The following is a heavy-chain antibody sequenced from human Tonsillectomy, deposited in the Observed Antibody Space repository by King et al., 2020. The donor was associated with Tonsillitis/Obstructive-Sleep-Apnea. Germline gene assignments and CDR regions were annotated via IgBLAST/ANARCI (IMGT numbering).Heavy chain of an antibody. CDR2: ISHRGGP. Sequence: HVQLQESGPGLVMPSQTLSLTCTVSDDSISSSDYYWGWIRQHPGKGLEWIGCISHRGGPYSNPSLKSRLTISLETSQKQFFLKLSSVTAADTAVYYCSRSTEYSNYEAYWGQGILVTVSS. J-gene: IGHJ4*02. D-gene: IGHD4-11*01. CDR1: DDSISSSDYY. V-gene: IGHV4-31*03. CDR3: SRSTEYSNYEAY.